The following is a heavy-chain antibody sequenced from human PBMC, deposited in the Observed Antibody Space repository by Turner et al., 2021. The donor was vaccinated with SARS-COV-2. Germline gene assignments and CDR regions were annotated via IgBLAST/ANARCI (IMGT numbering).Heavy chain of an antibody. CDR1: GNSFTSYW. J-gene: IGHJ5*02. Sequence: EVQLVQSGAEVKKPGESLRLSCKGSGNSFTSYWISWVRQMPGKGLEWMGRIDPSDSYTNYSPSFQGHVTFSADNSISTAYLQWSSLKASDTAMYYCATSGYLSTNWFDPWGQGTLVTVSS. CDR3: ATSGYLSTNWFDP. CDR2: IDPSDSYT. V-gene: IGHV5-10-1*03. D-gene: IGHD3-22*01.